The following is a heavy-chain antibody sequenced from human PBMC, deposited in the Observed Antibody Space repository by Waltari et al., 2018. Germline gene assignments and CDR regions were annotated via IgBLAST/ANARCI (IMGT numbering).Heavy chain of an antibody. Sequence: QVQLQQWGAGLLTPSETLSLTCDVSGGSLSGYHWTWIRQPPGKGLEWIGEINDSGRTTYNPSLESRVTVSIDTANTQFSLRVRSVTAADTAVYYCARVFGYYYYYMDVWGKGTTVTISS. V-gene: IGHV4-34*02. D-gene: IGHD3-3*01. CDR2: INDSGRT. J-gene: IGHJ6*03. CDR1: GGSLSGYH. CDR3: ARVFGYYYYYMDV.